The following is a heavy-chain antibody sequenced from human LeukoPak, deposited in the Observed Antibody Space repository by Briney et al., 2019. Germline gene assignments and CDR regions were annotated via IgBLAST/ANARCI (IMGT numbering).Heavy chain of an antibody. CDR2: IYTSGST. CDR3: ARGNYDFWSGYSNDY. CDR1: GGSISSGSYY. Sequence: SQTLSLTCTVSGGSISSGSYYWSWIRQPAGKGLEWIGRIYTSGSTNYNPSLKSRVTISVDTSKNRFSLKLSSVTAADTAVYYCARGNYDFWSGYSNDYWGQGTLVTVSS. V-gene: IGHV4-61*02. J-gene: IGHJ4*02. D-gene: IGHD3-3*01.